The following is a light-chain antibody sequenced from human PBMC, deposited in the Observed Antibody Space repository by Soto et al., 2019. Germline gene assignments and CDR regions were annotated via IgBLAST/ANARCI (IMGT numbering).Light chain of an antibody. CDR2: AAS. CDR1: QDISNY. Sequence: IQMTQSPSALSASVGDRVTITCQASQDISNYLNWYQQKPGKVPKLLIYAASTLQSGGPSRFSGSGSGTDFTLTISSLQPEDFATYYCLLDFSYFWAFGQGTKVDI. V-gene: IGKV1-6*01. J-gene: IGKJ1*01. CDR3: LLDFSYFWA.